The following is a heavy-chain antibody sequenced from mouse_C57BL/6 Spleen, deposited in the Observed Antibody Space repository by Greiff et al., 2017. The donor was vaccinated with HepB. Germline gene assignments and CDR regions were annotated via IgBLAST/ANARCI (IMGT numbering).Heavy chain of an antibody. CDR3: TLMVTGYFDV. CDR1: GYTFTDYE. D-gene: IGHD2-2*01. J-gene: IGHJ1*03. Sequence: QVQLKQSGAELVRPGASVTLSCKASGYTFTDYEMHWVKQTPVHGLEWIGAIDPETGGTAYNQKFKGKAILTADKSSSTAYMELRSLTSEDSAVYYCTLMVTGYFDVWGTGTTVTVSS. V-gene: IGHV1-15*01. CDR2: IDPETGGT.